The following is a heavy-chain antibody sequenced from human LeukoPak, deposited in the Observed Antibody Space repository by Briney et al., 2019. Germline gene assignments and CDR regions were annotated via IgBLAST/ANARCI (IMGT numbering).Heavy chain of an antibody. D-gene: IGHD4-23*01. V-gene: IGHV3-30*02. J-gene: IGHJ1*01. Sequence: GGSLRLSCAASGFTFSSYGMHWVRQAPGKGLEWVAFIRYDGSNKYYADSVKGRFIISRDNSKNTLYLQMNSLRAEDTAVYYGAKDPHYGGTEYFQHWGQGTLVTVSS. CDR3: AKDPHYGGTEYFQH. CDR1: GFTFSSYG. CDR2: IRYDGSNK.